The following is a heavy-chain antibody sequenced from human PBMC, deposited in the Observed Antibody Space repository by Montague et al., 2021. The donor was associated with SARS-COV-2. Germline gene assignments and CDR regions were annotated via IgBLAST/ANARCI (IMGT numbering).Heavy chain of an antibody. CDR1: GFTLRNYY. CDR2: ISSSGSYR. CDR3: ARDYDVWNDYPKWFFDL. J-gene: IGHJ2*01. V-gene: IGHV3-11*06. D-gene: IGHD3-3*01. Sequence: SLRLSCAASGFTLRNYYISWFRQAPGKGLEWVSYISSSGSYRDYADSVKGRFTISRDTGRNSVHLQIDSLRAEDTAVYYCARDYDVWNDYPKWFFDLWGRGTLVTVSS.